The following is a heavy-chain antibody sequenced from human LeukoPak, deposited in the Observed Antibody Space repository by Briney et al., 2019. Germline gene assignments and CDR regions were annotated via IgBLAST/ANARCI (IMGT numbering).Heavy chain of an antibody. V-gene: IGHV3-21*04. CDR1: GFTFSSYS. CDR3: ARDQGSEEMATINDAFDI. Sequence: GGSLRLSCAASGFTFSSYSMNWVRQAPGKGLEWVSSISSSSSYIYYADSVKGRFTISRDNSKNTLYLQMNSLRAEDTAVYYCARDQGSEEMATINDAFDIWGQGTMVTVSS. CDR2: ISSSSSYI. J-gene: IGHJ3*02. D-gene: IGHD5-24*01.